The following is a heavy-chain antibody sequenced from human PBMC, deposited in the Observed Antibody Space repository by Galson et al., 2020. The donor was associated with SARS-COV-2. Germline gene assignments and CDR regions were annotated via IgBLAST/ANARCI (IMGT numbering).Heavy chain of an antibody. CDR2: ISYEGSNK. J-gene: IGHJ6*04. CDR3: AKRPKLFEFCPYGWDV. CDR1: GFTFSNYG. Sequence: QLGESLKISCAASGFTFSNYGMHWVRQAPGKGLEWVAVISYEGSNKYYADSVRGRFFISRDNSKNTLYLQMDSLRAEDTAVYYCAKRPKLFEFCPYGWDVGGKGTTVPVSS. D-gene: IGHD3-16*01. V-gene: IGHV3-30*18.